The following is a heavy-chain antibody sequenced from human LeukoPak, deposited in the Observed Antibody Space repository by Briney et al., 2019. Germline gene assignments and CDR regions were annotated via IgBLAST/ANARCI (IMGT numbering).Heavy chain of an antibody. D-gene: IGHD2/OR15-2a*01. CDR3: ARLRHSNTDHYYYYGMDV. J-gene: IGHJ6*02. V-gene: IGHV3-73*01. CDR1: GFTFSGSA. Sequence: GGSLRLSREASGFTFSGSAMHWVRQASGKGLEWVGRIRSTTDTAYAASVKGRFTISRDDSKNTAYLQMNSLKTADTAVYYCARLRHSNTDHYYYYGMDVWGQGTTVTVSS. CDR2: IRSTTDT.